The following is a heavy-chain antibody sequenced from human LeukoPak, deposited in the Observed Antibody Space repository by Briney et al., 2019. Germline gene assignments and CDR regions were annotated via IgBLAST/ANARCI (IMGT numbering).Heavy chain of an antibody. Sequence: GGSLRLSCAASGFTVSSNYMSWVRQAPGKGLEWVSVIYSDGSASYADSVKGRFTLSRDNSKNTLFLQMNSLRAEDTAVYYCAGTIFGVVITENFDYWGQGTLVTVSS. J-gene: IGHJ4*02. V-gene: IGHV3-53*01. CDR2: IYSDGSA. D-gene: IGHD3-3*01. CDR1: GFTVSSNY. CDR3: AGTIFGVVITENFDY.